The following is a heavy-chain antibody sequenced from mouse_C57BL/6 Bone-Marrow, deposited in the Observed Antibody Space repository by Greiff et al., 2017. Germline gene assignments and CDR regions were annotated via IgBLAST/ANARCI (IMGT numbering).Heavy chain of an antibody. V-gene: IGHV1-81*01. CDR1: GYTFTSYG. CDR2: IYPRSGNT. Sequence: VHLVESGAELARPGASVKLSCKASGYTFTSYGISWVKQRTGQGLEWIGEIYPRSGNTYYNEKFKGKATLTADKSSSTAYMELRSLTSEDSAVYFCFYGSSYYYAMDYWGQGTSVTVSS. D-gene: IGHD1-1*01. CDR3: FYGSSYYYAMDY. J-gene: IGHJ4*01.